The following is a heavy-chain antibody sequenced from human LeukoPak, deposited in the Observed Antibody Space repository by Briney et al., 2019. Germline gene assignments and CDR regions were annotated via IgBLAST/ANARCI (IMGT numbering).Heavy chain of an antibody. J-gene: IGHJ4*02. Sequence: GGSLRLSCAASGFTFTNYEMNWVRQAPGKGLECVSYISSSGTTTYYADSMKGRFTISRDNAKNSLFLQMNNLRVEDTAVYYCARHGTPTYFGQGTLVTVSS. CDR2: ISSSGTTT. CDR1: GFTFTNYE. D-gene: IGHD1-1*01. CDR3: ARHGTPTY. V-gene: IGHV3-48*03.